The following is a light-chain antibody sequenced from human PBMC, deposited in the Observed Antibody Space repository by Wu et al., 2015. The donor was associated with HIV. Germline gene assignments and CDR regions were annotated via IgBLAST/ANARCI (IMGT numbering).Light chain of an antibody. CDR1: QSVRDD. CDR2: GIS. Sequence: EIVLTQSPGTLSLSPGERATLSCRASQSVRDDLAWYQQKPGQAPRLLIYGISTRAAGIPARFSDSRSGTEFTLTISSIQSEDFAVYYCHHYATSPQTFGQGTKVEIK. V-gene: IGKV3-15*01. J-gene: IGKJ1*01. CDR3: HHYATSPQT.